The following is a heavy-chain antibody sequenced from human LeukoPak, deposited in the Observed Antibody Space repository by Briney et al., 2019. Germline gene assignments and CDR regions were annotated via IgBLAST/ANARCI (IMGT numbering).Heavy chain of an antibody. V-gene: IGHV5-10-1*01. CDR3: VRQPPGVYDTTQNWFDP. J-gene: IGHJ5*02. D-gene: IGHD3-22*01. CDR1: GSGFPSYW. CDR2: IAPSDSYT. Sequence: GEPLRISFKVSGSGFPSYWITWVRRMPGKGLEWMGRIAPSDSYTDYSPSFEGHVTMSAERSISTVYLQWSSLKASDTAMYYCVRQPPGVYDTTQNWFDPWGQGTLVTVSS.